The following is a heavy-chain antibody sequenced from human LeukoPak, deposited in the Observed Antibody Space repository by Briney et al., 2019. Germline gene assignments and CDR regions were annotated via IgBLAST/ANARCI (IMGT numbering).Heavy chain of an antibody. J-gene: IGHJ4*02. CDR2: INVNSGGT. Sequence: GASLKVSCKASGYTFTDDYIHWVRQAPGQGLEWMGWINVNSGGTNYAQKFYARVTMTRDTSISTAYMELSRLRSDDTAVYYCARDFDSSGYYSWGQGTLVTVSS. D-gene: IGHD3-22*01. CDR3: ARDFDSSGYYS. CDR1: GYTFTDDY. V-gene: IGHV1-2*02.